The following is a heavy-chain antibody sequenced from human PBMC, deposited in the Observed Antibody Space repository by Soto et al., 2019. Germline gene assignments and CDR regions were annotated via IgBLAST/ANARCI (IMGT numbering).Heavy chain of an antibody. D-gene: IGHD1-1*01. CDR1: GFMFSNHG. Sequence: QVQLVESGGGVVQPGRSLRLSCAASGFMFSNHGMHWVRQAPGKGLEWVAVIWSDGNNRYYADSVKGRFTISRDNSKNTVYLQMNSLRAEDTAVYYCVRWDNWNDEASDYWGQGTLVTVSS. CDR2: IWSDGNNR. V-gene: IGHV3-33*01. J-gene: IGHJ4*02. CDR3: VRWDNWNDEASDY.